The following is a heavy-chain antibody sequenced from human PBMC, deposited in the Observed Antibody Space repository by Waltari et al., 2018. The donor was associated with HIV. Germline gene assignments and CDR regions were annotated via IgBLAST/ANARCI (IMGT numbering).Heavy chain of an antibody. D-gene: IGHD2-8*01. Sequence: EAQLVASGGGLVQPGGSLRLPRAASALTFSSYWMHWVRQAPGKGLVWVSRIHSDGSSTSYADSVKGRFTISRDNAKNTLYLQRNSLRAEDTAVYYCARGNGHAFDIWGQGTMVTVSS. CDR2: IHSDGSST. CDR3: ARGNGHAFDI. CDR1: ALTFSSYW. V-gene: IGHV3-74*01. J-gene: IGHJ3*02.